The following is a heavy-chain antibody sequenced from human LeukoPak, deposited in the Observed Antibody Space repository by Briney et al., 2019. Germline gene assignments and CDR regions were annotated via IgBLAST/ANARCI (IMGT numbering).Heavy chain of an antibody. V-gene: IGHV1-69*05. J-gene: IGHJ4*02. D-gene: IGHD2-15*01. CDR2: IIPIFGTA. CDR1: GGTFSSYA. Sequence: ASVKVSCKASGGTFSSYAISWVRQAPGQGLEWMGRIIPIFGTANYAQKFQGRVTITTDESTSTAYMELSSLRSEDTAVYYCASSHCSGGSCSPYYFDYWGQGTLVTVSS. CDR3: ASSHCSGGSCSPYYFDY.